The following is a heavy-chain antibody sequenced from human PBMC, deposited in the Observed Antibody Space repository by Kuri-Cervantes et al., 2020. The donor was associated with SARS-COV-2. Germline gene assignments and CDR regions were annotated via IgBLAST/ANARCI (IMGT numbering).Heavy chain of an antibody. CDR3: AKEERITGTPWDY. CDR1: GGSINNINYY. CDR2: LYYSGGGGT. J-gene: IGHJ4*02. V-gene: IGHV4-39*07. D-gene: IGHD1-7*01. Sequence: SETLSLTCTVSGGSINNINYYWTWIRQPPGKGLEWIGTLYYSGGGGTYYNPSLKSRVTVSVDTSKNQFSLKLSSVTAADTAVYYCAKEERITGTPWDYWGQGTLVTVSS.